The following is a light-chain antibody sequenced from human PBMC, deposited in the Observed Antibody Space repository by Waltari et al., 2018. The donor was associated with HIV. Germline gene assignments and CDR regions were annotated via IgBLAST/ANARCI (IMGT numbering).Light chain of an antibody. J-gene: IGLJ3*02. V-gene: IGLV1-47*01. CDR2: RNS. CDR3: ATWDDSLSLWV. CDR1: NSNFVANY. Sequence: QSVLTQPPSASGTPGQRVTISCSGSNSNFVANYVYWYQQVPGAAPKLRIYRNSQRPSGVPDRFSGSKSGTSASLAISGLRSDDEANYYCATWDDSLSLWVFGGGTKLTVL.